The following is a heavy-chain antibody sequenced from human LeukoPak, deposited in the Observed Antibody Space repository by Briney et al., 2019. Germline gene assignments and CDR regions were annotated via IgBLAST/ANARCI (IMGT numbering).Heavy chain of an antibody. CDR2: IIPVLGIA. CDR1: GYTFTSYG. D-gene: IGHD6-19*01. Sequence: GASVKVSCKASGYTFTSYGISWVRQAPGQGLEWMGRIIPVLGIANYAQKFQGRVTITADKSTSTAYMELSSLRSEDTAVYYCARDHGSGWYYYYGMDVWGQGTTVTVSS. CDR3: ARDHGSGWYYYYGMDV. J-gene: IGHJ6*02. V-gene: IGHV1-69*04.